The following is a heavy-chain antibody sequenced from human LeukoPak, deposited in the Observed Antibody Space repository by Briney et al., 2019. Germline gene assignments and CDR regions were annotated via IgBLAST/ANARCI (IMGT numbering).Heavy chain of an antibody. D-gene: IGHD2-2*01. CDR1: GFTFSSYS. CDR2: ISSSSSYI. Sequence: PGGSLRLSCAASGFTFSSYSMNWVRQAPGKGLEWVSSISSSSSYIYYADSVKGRFTISRDNAKNSLYLQMISLRAEDTAVYYCARDLRYCTSTSCPDYWGQGTLATVSS. V-gene: IGHV3-21*01. J-gene: IGHJ4*02. CDR3: ARDLRYCTSTSCPDY.